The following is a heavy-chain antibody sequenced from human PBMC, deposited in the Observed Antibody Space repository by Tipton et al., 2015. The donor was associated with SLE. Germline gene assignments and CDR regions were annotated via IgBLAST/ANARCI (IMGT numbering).Heavy chain of an antibody. D-gene: IGHD3-22*01. Sequence: EASGFTVSSNYMSWVRQAPGKGLEWVSVIYSGGSTYYADSVKGRFTISRDNSKNTLYLQMNSLRAEDTAVYYCARGMIEGGDAFDIWDQGTMVTVSS. J-gene: IGHJ3*02. V-gene: IGHV3-53*05. CDR3: ARGMIEGGDAFDI. CDR1: GFTVSSNY. CDR2: IYSGGST.